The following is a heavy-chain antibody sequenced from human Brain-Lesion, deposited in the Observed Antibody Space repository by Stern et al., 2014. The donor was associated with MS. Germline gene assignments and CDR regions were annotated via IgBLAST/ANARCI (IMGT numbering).Heavy chain of an antibody. V-gene: IGHV3-73*01. Sequence: EVQLVHSGGDLVQPGGSLKLPCATSGLTFDASAMHWGRQAPGKRLELAGRIRTQANNYATAYAASVKGRFFVSRNDSVNVAYLQMSGLKTEDTAVYYCTRTQELAAFDFWGRGTLVTVSS. D-gene: IGHD2-15*01. CDR3: TRTQELAAFDF. CDR1: GLTFDASA. CDR2: IRTQANNYAT. J-gene: IGHJ4*02.